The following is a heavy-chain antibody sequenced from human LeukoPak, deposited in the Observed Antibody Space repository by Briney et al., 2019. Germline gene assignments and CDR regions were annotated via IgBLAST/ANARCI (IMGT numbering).Heavy chain of an antibody. CDR3: AKEGHCSSTSCYAYYYYGMDV. J-gene: IGHJ6*02. V-gene: IGHV3-23*01. D-gene: IGHD2-2*01. CDR1: GFTFRSHA. Sequence: PGGSLRLSCAASGFTFRSHAMSWVRQAPGKGLEWVSAISSSGISTYYADAVKGRFTISRDNSKNTLYLQMNNLRAEDTAVYYCAKEGHCSSTSCYAYYYYGMDVWGQGTTVTVSS. CDR2: ISSSGIST.